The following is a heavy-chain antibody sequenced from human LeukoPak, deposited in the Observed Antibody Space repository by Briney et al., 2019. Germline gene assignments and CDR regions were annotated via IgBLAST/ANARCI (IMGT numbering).Heavy chain of an antibody. CDR1: GFTFGDYA. Sequence: PGGSLRLSCTASGFTFGDYAMSWFRQAPGKGLEWVGFIRSKAYGWTTEYAASVKGRFTISRDDSKSIAYLQMNSLKTEDTAVYYCTRGLYPIKGDSSGYYRILFDYWGQGTLVTVSS. V-gene: IGHV3-49*03. J-gene: IGHJ4*02. D-gene: IGHD3-22*01. CDR2: IRSKAYGWTT. CDR3: TRGLYPIKGDSSGYYRILFDY.